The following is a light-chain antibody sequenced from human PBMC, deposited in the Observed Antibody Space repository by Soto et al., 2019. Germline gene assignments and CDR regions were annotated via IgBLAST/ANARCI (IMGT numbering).Light chain of an antibody. CDR1: QAMSTY. CDR3: QQLKSYPLT. V-gene: IGKV1-9*01. Sequence: DIQLTQSPSFLSASIGDRVTISCRATQAMSTYLAWYQQKPGKAPKLLIYSASTLQRGVPSRFSGSGSGTWFTLTISSLQPEDFATYYCQQLKSYPLTFGGGTKVESK. CDR2: SAS. J-gene: IGKJ4*01.